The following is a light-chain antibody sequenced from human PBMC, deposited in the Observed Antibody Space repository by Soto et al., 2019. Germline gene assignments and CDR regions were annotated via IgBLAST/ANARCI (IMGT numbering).Light chain of an antibody. CDR1: QSVFASSDNRIY. CDR2: WAS. Sequence: DIVMTQSPDSLAVSLGERATINCKSSQSVFASSDNRIYLSWFQQRPGQPPRLLISWASHRESGVPDRFSGSGSGTDFTLTISSLQAEDVAFYYCQQYRDIPITFGQGTRLEMK. CDR3: QQYRDIPIT. V-gene: IGKV4-1*01. J-gene: IGKJ5*01.